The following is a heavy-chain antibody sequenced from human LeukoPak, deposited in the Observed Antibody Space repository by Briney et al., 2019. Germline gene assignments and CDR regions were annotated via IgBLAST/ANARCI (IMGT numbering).Heavy chain of an antibody. D-gene: IGHD3-22*01. Sequence: ETLSLTCRVSGASMSSFYWSWIRQPPGKGLEWIGYISYSGSTTYHPSLKSRVTISVDPSKTHFSLKLTSVNAADTALYYCARHAADSGGYFGFWGQGALVTVSS. V-gene: IGHV4-59*08. J-gene: IGHJ4*02. CDR2: ISYSGST. CDR1: GASMSSFY. CDR3: ARHAADSGGYFGF.